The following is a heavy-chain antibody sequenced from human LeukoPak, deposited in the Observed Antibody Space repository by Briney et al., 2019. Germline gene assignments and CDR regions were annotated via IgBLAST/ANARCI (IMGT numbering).Heavy chain of an antibody. D-gene: IGHD6-13*01. Sequence: GGSLRLSCAASGFIFSSYAMHWVRQAPGKGLEWVAVISYDGSNKYYADSVKGRFTISRDNSKNTLYLQMNSLRAEDTAVYYCARAGMYSSSWYDYWGQGTLVTVSS. CDR3: ARAGMYSSSWYDY. V-gene: IGHV3-30*04. J-gene: IGHJ4*02. CDR1: GFIFSSYA. CDR2: ISYDGSNK.